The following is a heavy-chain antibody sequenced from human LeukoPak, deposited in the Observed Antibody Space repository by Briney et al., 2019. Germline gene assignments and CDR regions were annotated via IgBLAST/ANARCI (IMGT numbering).Heavy chain of an antibody. Sequence: GGTLRLSCAASGFTFSSYGMSWVRQAPGKGLEWVSAISGSGGSTYYADSVKGRFTISRDNSKNTLYLQMNSLRAEDTAVYYCAKDLEGVVPANYFDYWGQGTLVTVSS. CDR2: ISGSGGST. CDR1: GFTFSSYG. J-gene: IGHJ4*02. D-gene: IGHD2-2*01. CDR3: AKDLEGVVPANYFDY. V-gene: IGHV3-23*01.